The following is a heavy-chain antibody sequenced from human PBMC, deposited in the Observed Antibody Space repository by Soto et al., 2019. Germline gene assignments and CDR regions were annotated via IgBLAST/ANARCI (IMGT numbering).Heavy chain of an antibody. Sequence: ASVKVSCKASGYTFTSYDINWVRQATGQGLEWMGWMNPNSGNTGYAQKFQGRVTMTRNTSISTAYMELSSLRSEYTAVYYCARSPYDFLYAFDIWGQGTMVTVSS. CDR3: ARSPYDFLYAFDI. V-gene: IGHV1-8*01. J-gene: IGHJ3*02. CDR1: GYTFTSYD. D-gene: IGHD3-3*01. CDR2: MNPNSGNT.